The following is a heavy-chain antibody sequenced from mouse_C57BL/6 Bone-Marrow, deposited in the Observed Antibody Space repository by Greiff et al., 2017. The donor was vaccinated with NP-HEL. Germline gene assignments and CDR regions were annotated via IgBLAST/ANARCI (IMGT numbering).Heavy chain of an antibody. CDR1: GFSLTSYG. V-gene: IGHV2-2*01. D-gene: IGHD1-1*02. Sequence: VKLVESGPGLVQPSQSLSITCTVSGFSLTSYGVPWVRQSPGKGLEWLGVIWSGGSTDYNTAFISRLSISKDNSKSQVFLKMNSLQADDTAIYYCARNRGGAPDYWGQGTTLTVSS. J-gene: IGHJ2*01. CDR3: ARNRGGAPDY. CDR2: IWSGGST.